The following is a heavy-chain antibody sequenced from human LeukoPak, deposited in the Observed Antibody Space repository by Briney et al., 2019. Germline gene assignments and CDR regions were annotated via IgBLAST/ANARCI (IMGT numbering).Heavy chain of an antibody. D-gene: IGHD3-3*01. CDR2: ISYDGSNK. CDR3: AKDREGSITYYDFWSGYYPKNYGMDV. CDR1: GFTFSSYA. V-gene: IGHV3-30-3*01. Sequence: GGSLRLSCAASGFTFSSYAMHWVRQAPGKGLEWVAVISYDGSNKYYADSVKGRFTISRDNPKNTLYLQMNSLRAEDTAVYYCAKDREGSITYYDFWSGYYPKNYGMDVWGQGTTVTVSS. J-gene: IGHJ6*02.